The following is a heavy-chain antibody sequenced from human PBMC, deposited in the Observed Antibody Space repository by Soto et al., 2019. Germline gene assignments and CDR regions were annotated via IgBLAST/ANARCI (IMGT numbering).Heavy chain of an antibody. D-gene: IGHD3-3*01. CDR3: AKDLPLWSGYSFSENH. J-gene: IGHJ5*02. V-gene: IGHV3-23*04. Sequence: EVQLVESGGGLVQPGGSLRLSCAASGFTFSSYEFNWVRQAPGKGLEWVSSVSGSGASVHLPDFLKGRFSSSRDNSKNTVYLELNNLRVDDTAVYYCAKDLPLWSGYSFSENHWGQGTLVTVSS. CDR2: VSGSGASV. CDR1: GFTFSSYE.